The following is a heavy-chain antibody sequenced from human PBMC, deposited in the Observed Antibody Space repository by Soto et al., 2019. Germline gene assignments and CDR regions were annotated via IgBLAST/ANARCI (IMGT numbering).Heavy chain of an antibody. D-gene: IGHD6-19*01. CDR1: GGTFSSYA. J-gene: IGHJ4*02. Sequence: QVQLVQSGAEVKKPGSSVKVSCKASGGTFSSYAISWVRQAPGQGLEWMGGIIPIFGTANYAQKFQGRVTITADDSTSSACMERSSLRSEDTAVYYGARDASGWYVRDYWGQGTLVTVSS. CDR3: ARDASGWYVRDY. V-gene: IGHV1-69*12. CDR2: IIPIFGTA.